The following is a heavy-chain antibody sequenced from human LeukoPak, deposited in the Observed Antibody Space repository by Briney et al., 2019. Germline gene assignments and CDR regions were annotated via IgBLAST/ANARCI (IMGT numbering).Heavy chain of an antibody. Sequence: GGSLRLSCAASGFTFSRYWMHWVRQAPGKGLVWVSRINSDASRTNYADSVKGRFTISRDNAKRTLYLHMNSLRADDTAVYYCTANWFDPWGQGTLVTVSS. J-gene: IGHJ5*02. CDR2: INSDASRT. CDR1: GFTFSRYW. CDR3: TANWFDP. V-gene: IGHV3-74*01.